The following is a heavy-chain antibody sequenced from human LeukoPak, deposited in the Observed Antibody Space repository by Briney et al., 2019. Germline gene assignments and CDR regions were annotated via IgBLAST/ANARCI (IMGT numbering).Heavy chain of an antibody. J-gene: IGHJ5*02. CDR1: GYTFTGYY. CDR3: ARDGTYYYDSSGYSDH. D-gene: IGHD3-22*01. Sequence: GASVKVSCKASGYTFTGYYMLWVRQAPGQGLEWMGWINPNSGGTNYAQKFQGRVTMTRDTSISTAYMELSRLRSDDTAVYYCARDGTYYYDSSGYSDHWGQGTLVTVSS. CDR2: INPNSGGT. V-gene: IGHV1-2*02.